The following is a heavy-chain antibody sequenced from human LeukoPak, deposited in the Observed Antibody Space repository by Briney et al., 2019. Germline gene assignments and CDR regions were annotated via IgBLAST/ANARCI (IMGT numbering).Heavy chain of an antibody. D-gene: IGHD3-10*01. Sequence: ASVKVSCKAXXXXFTGYYIYWVRQAPGQGLEWMGWINPNSGGTNYALKFQGRVTMTRDTSISTAYMELSRLRSDDTAVYYCARGPRYGSGNYYNNYWGQGTLVTVSS. V-gene: IGHV1-2*02. J-gene: IGHJ4*02. CDR1: XXXFTGYY. CDR2: INPNSGGT. CDR3: ARGPRYGSGNYYNNY.